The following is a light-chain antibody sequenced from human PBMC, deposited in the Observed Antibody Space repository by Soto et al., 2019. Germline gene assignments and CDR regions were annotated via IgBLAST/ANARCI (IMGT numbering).Light chain of an antibody. CDR3: QQYGTSPFT. Sequence: EIVLTQSPGTLSLSPGERATLSCRASQSFSSSYLAWYQQKPGQAPRLLIYGASSRATGIPDRFSGSGSGTDFTLTISRLEPEDFAVYYCQQYGTSPFTFGPVTKVEIK. J-gene: IGKJ3*01. V-gene: IGKV3-20*01. CDR1: QSFSSSY. CDR2: GAS.